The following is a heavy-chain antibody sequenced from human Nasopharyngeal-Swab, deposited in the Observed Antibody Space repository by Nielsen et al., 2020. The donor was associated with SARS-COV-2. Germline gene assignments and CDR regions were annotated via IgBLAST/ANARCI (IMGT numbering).Heavy chain of an antibody. Sequence: GESLKISCAASGFTFSTYHMNWVRQAPGKGLEWISNIRMTDSDVFYADSVKGRFTISRDNAKNSLYLQMNSLRAEDTAVYYCVRDAPAHYGAFYWGRGTLVTVSS. CDR2: IRMTDSDV. D-gene: IGHD4-17*01. CDR3: VRDAPAHYGAFY. V-gene: IGHV3-48*03. CDR1: GFTFSTYH. J-gene: IGHJ4*02.